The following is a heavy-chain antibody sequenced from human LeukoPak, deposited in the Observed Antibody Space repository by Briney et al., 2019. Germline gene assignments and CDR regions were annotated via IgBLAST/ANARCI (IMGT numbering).Heavy chain of an antibody. J-gene: IGHJ4*02. Sequence: GGSLRLSCAASGFTFSSYAMSWVRQAPGKGLEWVSAISGSGGSTYYADSVKGRFTISRDNSKNTLYLQMNSLRAEDTAVYYCAKGDVVVTAMPGDYWGQGTLVTVSS. CDR2: ISGSGGST. D-gene: IGHD2-21*02. V-gene: IGHV3-23*01. CDR3: AKGDVVVTAMPGDY. CDR1: GFTFSSYA.